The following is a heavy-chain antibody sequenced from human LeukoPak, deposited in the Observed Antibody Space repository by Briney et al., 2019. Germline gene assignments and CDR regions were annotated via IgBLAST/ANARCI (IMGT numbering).Heavy chain of an antibody. CDR3: ARLDGGLDAFDI. D-gene: IGHD4-23*01. CDR2: TNWNGGST. CDR1: GFTFDDYD. J-gene: IGHJ3*02. Sequence: PGGSLRLSCAASGFTFDDYDMNWVRQAPGKGLEWVSGTNWNGGSTHYADSVEGRFTISRDNAKNSLYLQMNSLRAEDTALYYCARLDGGLDAFDIWGQGTMVTVSS. V-gene: IGHV3-20*04.